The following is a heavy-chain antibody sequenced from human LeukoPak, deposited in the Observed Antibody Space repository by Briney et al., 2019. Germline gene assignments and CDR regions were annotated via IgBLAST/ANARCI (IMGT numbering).Heavy chain of an antibody. CDR2: IYYSGST. Sequence: SETLSLTCTVSGGSISSSSYYWGWIRQPPGKGLEWIGSIYYSGSTYYNPSLKSRVTISVDTSKNQFSLKLSSVTAADTAVYYCARVVLYYDSRGGFDYWGQGTLVTVSS. V-gene: IGHV4-39*07. J-gene: IGHJ4*02. D-gene: IGHD3-22*01. CDR3: ARVVLYYDSRGGFDY. CDR1: GGSISSSSYY.